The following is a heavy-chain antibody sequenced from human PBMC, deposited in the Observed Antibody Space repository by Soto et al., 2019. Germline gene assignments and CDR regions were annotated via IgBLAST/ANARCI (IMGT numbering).Heavy chain of an antibody. Sequence: QVQLAESGGGVVQTGRSLRLSCAGSGFTFSGYAMHWFRQAPGKGLEWVGVISHDGGNKYYAGSVKGRFTNSSDNSENMLYRQMSDMTANYTAVFYCARHRGAEIWLPCLDYWGHGTLVIFCS. CDR1: GFTFSGYA. D-gene: IGHD5-18*01. CDR2: ISHDGGNK. J-gene: IGHJ4*01. V-gene: IGHV3-30*15. CDR3: ARHRGAEIWLPCLDY.